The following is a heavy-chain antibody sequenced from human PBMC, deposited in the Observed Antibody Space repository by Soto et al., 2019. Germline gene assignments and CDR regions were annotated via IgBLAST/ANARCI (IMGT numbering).Heavy chain of an antibody. CDR2: VYYTGST. J-gene: IGHJ4*02. D-gene: IGHD3-22*01. V-gene: IGHV4-30-4*01. CDR1: DGSVSSGVHY. CDR3: ATESSGSSPLHFDF. Sequence: QLQLQESGPGLVKPSQTLSLTCSVSDGSVSSGVHYWSWIRQPPGKGLEWIGYVYYTGSTYYNPSLEGRVTMTLDTSKNQFSLKLNSVTASDAAVYFCATESSGSSPLHFDFWGQGALVTVSS.